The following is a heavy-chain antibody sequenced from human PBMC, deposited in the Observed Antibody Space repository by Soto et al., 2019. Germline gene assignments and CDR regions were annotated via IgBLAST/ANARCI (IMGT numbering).Heavy chain of an antibody. J-gene: IGHJ4*02. CDR3: AIEKYSGYVIFDY. V-gene: IGHV1-3*01. Sequence: QVQLVQSGAEVKKPGASVKVSCKASGYTFTGYAMHWVRQAPGQRLEWMGWINAGNGNTKYSQKFQGRVTITRDTSASTAYMEMSSLRSEDTAVYYCAIEKYSGYVIFDYWGQGTLVTVSS. CDR2: INAGNGNT. CDR1: GYTFTGYA. D-gene: IGHD5-12*01.